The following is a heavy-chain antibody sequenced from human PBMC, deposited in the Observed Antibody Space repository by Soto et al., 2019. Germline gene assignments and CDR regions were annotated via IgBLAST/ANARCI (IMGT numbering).Heavy chain of an antibody. D-gene: IGHD1-1*01. CDR1: GFTFSSYW. Sequence: GSLRLSCAASGFTFSSYWMNWVRQAPGKGLEWVANINQDGNEDNLLDSVKGRFTISRDNAENSLFLQMNSLRVDDTAVYYCARTGDGHHDFLDYWGQGALVTVSS. J-gene: IGHJ4*02. CDR3: ARTGDGHHDFLDY. CDR2: INQDGNED. V-gene: IGHV3-7*01.